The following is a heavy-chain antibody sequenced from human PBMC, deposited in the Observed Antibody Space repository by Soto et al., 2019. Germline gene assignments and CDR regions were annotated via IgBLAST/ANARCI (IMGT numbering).Heavy chain of an antibody. J-gene: IGHJ5*02. V-gene: IGHV1-18*01. CDR2: ISAYNGNT. CDR3: ARDGGFGVVVPAAISGTDWFDP. CDR1: GYTFTSYG. D-gene: IGHD2-2*01. Sequence: ASVKVSCKASGYTFTSYGISWVRQAPGQGLEWMGWISAYNGNTNYAQKLQGRVTVTTDTSTSTAYMELRSLRSDDTAVYYCARDGGFGVVVPAAISGTDWFDPWGQGTLVTVSS.